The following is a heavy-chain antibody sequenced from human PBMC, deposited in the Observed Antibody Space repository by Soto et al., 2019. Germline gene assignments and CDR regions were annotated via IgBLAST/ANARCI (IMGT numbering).Heavy chain of an antibody. J-gene: IGHJ5*02. CDR1: GGNFSSDA. CDR3: ARVLPGLTLDRGVNNNCSDR. CDR2: ISPIFGTS. D-gene: IGHD3-10*01. Sequence: QVQLVQSGAEVKKPGSSVKVSCKASGGNFSSDAISWLRQAPGQGLEWMGGISPIFGTSNYAQTFQGRVTSTADESTSPAYAGLSSLRSEYTSVYYCARVLPGLTLDRGVNNNCSDRWGHLTLFTVSS. V-gene: IGHV1-69*01.